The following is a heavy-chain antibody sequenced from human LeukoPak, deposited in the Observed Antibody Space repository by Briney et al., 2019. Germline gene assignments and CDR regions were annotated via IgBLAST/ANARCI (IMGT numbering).Heavy chain of an antibody. Sequence: SETPSLTCAVYIDSFSNYHWNWIRQTPAKGMEWIGEVNESGGTNISPSLRSRVILSVDTSKNQFSLKLSSVTAADTAVYYCAKAMAYYYYYMDVWGKGTTVTVSS. V-gene: IGHV4-34*01. CDR1: IDSFSNYH. CDR3: AKAMAYYYYYMDV. CDR2: VNESGGT. J-gene: IGHJ6*03. D-gene: IGHD5-18*01.